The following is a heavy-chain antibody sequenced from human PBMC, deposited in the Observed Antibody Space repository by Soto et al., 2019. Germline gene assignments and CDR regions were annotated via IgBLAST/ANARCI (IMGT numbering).Heavy chain of an antibody. Sequence: SETRSRTWTVSGGSISRGDYYWMWVRQRPGKVLEWIGYIYYSGSTYYNPSLKSRVTISVDTSKNQFSLKLSSVTAADTAVYYCARDRRVTIFGVVNYYYYAMDVWGQGTTVTVSS. J-gene: IGHJ6*02. CDR1: GGSISRGDYY. D-gene: IGHD3-3*01. V-gene: IGHV4-30-4*01. CDR3: ARDRRVTIFGVVNYYYYAMDV. CDR2: IYYSGST.